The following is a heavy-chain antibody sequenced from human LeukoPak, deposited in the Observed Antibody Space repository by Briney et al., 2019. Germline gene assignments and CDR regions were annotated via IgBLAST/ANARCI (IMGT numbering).Heavy chain of an antibody. CDR3: AKGEVDTAMVRGY. J-gene: IGHJ4*02. D-gene: IGHD5-18*01. Sequence: PGGSLRLSCAASGFTFSSYGMHCVRQTPGKGLEWVAVISYDGSNKYYADSVKGRFTISRDNSKNTLYLQMNSLRAEDTAVYYCAKGEVDTAMVRGYWGQGTLFTVSS. CDR2: ISYDGSNK. CDR1: GFTFSSYG. V-gene: IGHV3-30*18.